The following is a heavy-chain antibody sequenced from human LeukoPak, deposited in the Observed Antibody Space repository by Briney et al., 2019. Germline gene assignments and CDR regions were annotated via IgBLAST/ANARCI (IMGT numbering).Heavy chain of an antibody. J-gene: IGHJ6*03. D-gene: IGHD3-3*01. Sequence: PGGSLRLSCAASGFTVSSNYMSWVRQAPGKGLEWVSLIYTSDVTYYADSVKGRFTISRDNSKNTLYLQMNNLRADDTAVYYCARARITIFGVPYYMDVWGKGTTVTVSS. CDR2: IYTSDVT. V-gene: IGHV3-53*01. CDR3: ARARITIFGVPYYMDV. CDR1: GFTVSSNY.